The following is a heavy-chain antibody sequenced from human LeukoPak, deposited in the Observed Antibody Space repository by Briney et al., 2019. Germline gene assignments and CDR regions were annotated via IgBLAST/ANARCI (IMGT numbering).Heavy chain of an antibody. J-gene: IGHJ5*02. CDR3: ARGDSSGRKTWFDP. CDR2: IKQDGSEK. D-gene: IGHD3-22*01. Sequence: GGSLRLSCVASGFTFSSYWMSWVRQAPGKGLEWVANIKQDGSEKYYVDSVKGRFTISRDNAKNSLYLQMNSLRAEDTAVYYCARGDSSGRKTWFDPWGQGTLVTVSS. CDR1: GFTFSSYW. V-gene: IGHV3-7*01.